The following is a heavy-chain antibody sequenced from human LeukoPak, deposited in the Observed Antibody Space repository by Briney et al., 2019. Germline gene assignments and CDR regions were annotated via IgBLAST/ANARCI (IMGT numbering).Heavy chain of an antibody. CDR3: ARPSGTIFGVVTPFDY. CDR1: GGTFSSYA. V-gene: IGHV7-4-1*01. CDR2: INTNTGNP. J-gene: IGHJ4*02. Sequence: ASVKVSCKASGGTFSSYAISWVRQAPGQGLEWMGWINTNTGNPTYAQGFTGRFVFSLDTSVSTTYLQIGSLKAEDTAVYYCARPSGTIFGVVTPFDYWGQGTLVTVSS. D-gene: IGHD3-3*01.